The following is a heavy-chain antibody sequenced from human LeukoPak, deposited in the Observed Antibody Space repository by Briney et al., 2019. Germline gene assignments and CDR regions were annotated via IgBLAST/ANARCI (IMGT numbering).Heavy chain of an antibody. CDR1: GGSISSSSYY. Sequence: SETLSLTCTVSGGSISSSSYYWGWIRQPPGKGLEWIGSIYYSGSTYYNPSLKSRVTISVDRSKNQFSLKLSSVTAADTAVYYCARVGAAAGKDWGQGTLVTVSS. CDR3: ARVGAAAGKD. D-gene: IGHD6-13*01. V-gene: IGHV4-39*07. CDR2: IYYSGST. J-gene: IGHJ4*02.